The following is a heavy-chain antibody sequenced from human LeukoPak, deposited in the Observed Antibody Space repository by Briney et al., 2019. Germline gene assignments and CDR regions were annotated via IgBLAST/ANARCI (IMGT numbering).Heavy chain of an antibody. J-gene: IGHJ4*02. Sequence: AASVKVSYKASGYTFTGYYMHWVRQAPGQGLEWMGWINPNNGDTNFAQKFQGRVAMTRDTSMNTVYMELSSLRYDDTAVYYCARRGYEFSDLDNWGQGTLVTVSS. CDR1: GYTFTGYY. CDR3: ARRGYEFSDLDN. CDR2: INPNNGDT. D-gene: IGHD3/OR15-3a*01. V-gene: IGHV1-2*02.